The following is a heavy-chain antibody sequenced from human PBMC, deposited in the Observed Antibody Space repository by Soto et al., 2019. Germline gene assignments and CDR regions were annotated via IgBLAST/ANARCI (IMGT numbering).Heavy chain of an antibody. Sequence: TGGSLRLSCAASGFTFSSYAMSWVRQAPGKGLEWVSAISGSGGSTYYADSVKGRFTISRDNSKNTLYLQMNSLRAEDTAVYYCAKGARYCSGGSCYSDAFDIWGQGTMVTVSS. CDR2: ISGSGGST. CDR1: GFTFSSYA. D-gene: IGHD2-15*01. V-gene: IGHV3-23*01. CDR3: AKGARYCSGGSCYSDAFDI. J-gene: IGHJ3*02.